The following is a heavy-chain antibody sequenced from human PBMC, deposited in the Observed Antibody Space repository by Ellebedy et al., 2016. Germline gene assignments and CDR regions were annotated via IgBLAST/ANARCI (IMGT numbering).Heavy chain of an antibody. CDR1: GGSISSYY. D-gene: IGHD3-22*01. CDR3: ARNYYDSSGYPQTWYFDL. CDR2: IYYSGST. Sequence: SETLSLXXTVSGGSISSYYWSWIRQPPGKGLEWIGYIYYSGSTNYNPSLKSRVTISVDTSKNQFSLKLSSVTAADTAVYYCARNYYDSSGYPQTWYFDLWGRGTLVTVSS. J-gene: IGHJ2*01. V-gene: IGHV4-59*13.